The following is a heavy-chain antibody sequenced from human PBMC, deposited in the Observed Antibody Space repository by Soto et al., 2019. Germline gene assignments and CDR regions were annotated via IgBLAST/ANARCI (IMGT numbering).Heavy chain of an antibody. CDR2: INPGDSDT. V-gene: IGHV5-51*01. CDR1: GYRFTDYW. D-gene: IGHD6-19*01. J-gene: IGHJ4*02. Sequence: EVHLVQSGAEVKKPGESLKISCKGSGYRFTDYWIGWVRQMPEKGLEWMGIINPGDSDTRFSPSFQGQVTISADKSISTAYLQWSSLKASDTAMYYCARPSSNGGWGLLDYWCQGSLVTVSS. CDR3: ARPSSNGGWGLLDY.